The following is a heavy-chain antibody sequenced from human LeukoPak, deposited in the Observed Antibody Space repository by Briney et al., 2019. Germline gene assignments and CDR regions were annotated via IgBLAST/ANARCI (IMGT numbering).Heavy chain of an antibody. V-gene: IGHV4-59*02. CDR2: IYYSGST. D-gene: IGHD1-1*01. CDR3: ARHGTSGTNLNWFDP. CDR1: GGSVSSFY. J-gene: IGHJ5*02. Sequence: KPSETLSLTCTVSGGSVSSFYWSWIRQPPGKGLEWIGYIYYSGSTNYNPSLKSRVTISVDTSKNQFSLKLSSVTAADTAVYYCARHGTSGTNLNWFDPWGQGTLVTVSS.